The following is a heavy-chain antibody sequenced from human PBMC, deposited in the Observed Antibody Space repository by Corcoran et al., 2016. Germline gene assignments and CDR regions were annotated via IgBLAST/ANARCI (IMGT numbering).Heavy chain of an antibody. D-gene: IGHD3-22*01. J-gene: IGHJ4*02. V-gene: IGHV3-33*01. Sequence: QVQLVESGGGVVQPGRSLRLSCVASGFTFSSYGMHWVRQAPGKGLEWVAVIWYDGSNKYYADSVKGRFTISRDNSKNTLYLQMNRLRAEDTAVYYCASSGSPLDYWGQGTLVTVSS. CDR3: ASSGSPLDY. CDR1: GFTFSSYG. CDR2: IWYDGSNK.